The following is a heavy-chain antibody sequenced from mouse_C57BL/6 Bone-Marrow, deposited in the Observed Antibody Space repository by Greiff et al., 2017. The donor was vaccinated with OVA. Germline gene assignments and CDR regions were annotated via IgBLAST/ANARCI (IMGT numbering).Heavy chain of an antibody. CDR1: GYSITSGYD. CDR2: ISYSGST. V-gene: IGHV3-1*01. Sequence: DVMLVESGPGMVKPSQSLSLTCTVTGYSITSGYDWHWIRHFPGNKLEWMGYISYSGSTNYNPYLKSRISITHATSKNHFFLKLNSVTTEDTATYYCARGGSIYYDYGGFAYWGQGTLVTVSA. D-gene: IGHD2-4*01. J-gene: IGHJ3*01. CDR3: ARGGSIYYDYGGFAY.